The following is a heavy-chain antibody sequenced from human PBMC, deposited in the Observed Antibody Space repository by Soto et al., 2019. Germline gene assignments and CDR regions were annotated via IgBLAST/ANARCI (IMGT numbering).Heavy chain of an antibody. Sequence: EVQLVEAGGGLVQPGRSLRLSCAASGFTFDDYAMHWVRQARRKGLEWVSGIIWNSGNIRYADCVKGRFTISRDNSSNSLYRQMNSLRAEDTVLYYCAKDYLAVARVYDSDSWGQGTLVTVSS. J-gene: IGHJ4*02. V-gene: IGHV3-9*01. CDR3: AKDYLAVARVYDSDS. CDR2: IIWNSGNI. D-gene: IGHD6-19*01. CDR1: GFTFDDYA.